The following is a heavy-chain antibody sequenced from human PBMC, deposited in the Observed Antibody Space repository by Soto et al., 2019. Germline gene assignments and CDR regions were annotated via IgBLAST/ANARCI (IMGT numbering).Heavy chain of an antibody. Sequence: PSETLSLTCTVSGGSISSYYWSWIRQPPGKGLEWIGYIYYSGSTNYNPSPKSRVTISVDTSKNQFSLKLSSVTAADTAVYYCAKTSSSWYRSCFDYWGQGTLVTVSS. J-gene: IGHJ4*02. CDR2: IYYSGST. CDR3: AKTSSSWYRSCFDY. CDR1: GGSISSYY. D-gene: IGHD6-13*01. V-gene: IGHV4-59*12.